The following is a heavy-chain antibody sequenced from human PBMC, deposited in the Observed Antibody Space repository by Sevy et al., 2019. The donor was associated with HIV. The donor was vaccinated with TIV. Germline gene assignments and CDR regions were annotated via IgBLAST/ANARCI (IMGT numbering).Heavy chain of an antibody. D-gene: IGHD3-22*01. CDR1: GFTFSNYA. V-gene: IGHV3-33*01. CDR2: IWSDGAYQ. Sequence: GGSLRLSCAATGFTFSNYAMHWVRQAPGKGMEWVAIIWSDGAYQYHGDSVKGRFTISQDKSKNTLYLRMNNVGVEDTAVYYCARGGYYYDNAAYYALDSWGQGTLVTVSS. J-gene: IGHJ4*02. CDR3: ARGGYYYDNAAYYALDS.